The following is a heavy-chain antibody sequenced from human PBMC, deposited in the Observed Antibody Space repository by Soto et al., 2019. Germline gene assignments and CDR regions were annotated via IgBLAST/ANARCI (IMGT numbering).Heavy chain of an antibody. J-gene: IGHJ5*02. Sequence: SETLSLTCTVSGGSVSSGSYYWSWIRQPPGKGLEWIGYIYSSGSTNYNPSLKSRVTISVDTSKNQFSLKLSSVTAADTAVYYWARAFSSSWYPWGQGTLVTVSS. CDR3: ARAFSSSWYP. D-gene: IGHD6-13*01. CDR2: IYSSGST. V-gene: IGHV4-61*01. CDR1: GGSVSSGSYY.